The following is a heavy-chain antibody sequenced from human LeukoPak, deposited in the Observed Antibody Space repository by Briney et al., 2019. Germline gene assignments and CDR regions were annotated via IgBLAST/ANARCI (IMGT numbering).Heavy chain of an antibody. J-gene: IGHJ4*02. D-gene: IGHD5-12*01. CDR2: IKEDGSER. V-gene: IGHV3-7*03. CDR3: ARGSTVDTVATPLKY. Sequence: GGSLRLSCEGSAFVFSGHWMNWVRQTPGKGLEWVASIKEDGSERQYVDSVKGRFSISRDNTKGSLFLQLNSLRAEDTAVYYCARGSTVDTVATPLKYWGQGTLVTVSS. CDR1: AFVFSGHW.